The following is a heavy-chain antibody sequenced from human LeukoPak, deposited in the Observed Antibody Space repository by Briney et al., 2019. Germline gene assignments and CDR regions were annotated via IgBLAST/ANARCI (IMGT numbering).Heavy chain of an antibody. Sequence: NPGGSLRLSCAASGFTFSSYSMNWVRQAPGKGLEWVSSISSSSSYIYYADSVKGRFTISRDNVKNSLYLQMNSLRAEDTAVYYCARDYGDYGYFQHWGQGTLVTVSS. CDR2: ISSSSSYI. CDR3: ARDYGDYGYFQH. CDR1: GFTFSSYS. V-gene: IGHV3-21*01. D-gene: IGHD4-17*01. J-gene: IGHJ1*01.